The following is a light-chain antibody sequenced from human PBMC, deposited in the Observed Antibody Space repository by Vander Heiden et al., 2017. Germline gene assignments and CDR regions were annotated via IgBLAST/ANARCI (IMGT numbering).Light chain of an antibody. J-gene: IGLJ2*01. Sequence: SVPTQPPSASGTPGQRVTISCSGSSSNIGSNYVYWYQQLPGTAPKLLIYENNQRRSGVPDRFSGSKYGTSAALAISGLRSEDEADYYCAAWDDSRSGVVFGGGTKLTVL. CDR3: AAWDDSRSGVV. CDR2: ENN. V-gene: IGLV1-47*01. CDR1: SSNIGSNY.